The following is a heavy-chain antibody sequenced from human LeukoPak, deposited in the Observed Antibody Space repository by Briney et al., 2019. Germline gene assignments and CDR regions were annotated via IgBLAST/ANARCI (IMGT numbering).Heavy chain of an antibody. J-gene: IGHJ4*02. D-gene: IGHD6-13*01. CDR2: ISSSGSTI. Sequence: QPGGSLRLSCAASGFTFSSYEMNWVRQAPGKGLVWVSYISSSGSTIYYADSVKGRFTISRDNAKNSLYLQMNSLRAEDTAVYYCARTPGIAAAEPPEYYFDYWGQGTLVTVSS. CDR3: ARTPGIAAAEPPEYYFDY. CDR1: GFTFSSYE. V-gene: IGHV3-48*03.